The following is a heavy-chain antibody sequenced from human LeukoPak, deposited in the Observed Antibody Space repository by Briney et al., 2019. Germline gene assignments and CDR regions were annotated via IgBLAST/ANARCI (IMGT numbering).Heavy chain of an antibody. J-gene: IGHJ5*02. CDR1: GGSISSSSYY. CDR3: ARDHQQLVHWFDP. CDR2: IYYSGST. D-gene: IGHD6-13*01. V-gene: IGHV4-31*03. Sequence: PSETLSLTCTVSGGSISSSSYYWGWIRQPPGKGLEWIGYIYYSGSTYYNPSLKSRVTISVDTSKNQFSLKLSSVTAADTAVYYCARDHQQLVHWFDPWGQGTLVTVSS.